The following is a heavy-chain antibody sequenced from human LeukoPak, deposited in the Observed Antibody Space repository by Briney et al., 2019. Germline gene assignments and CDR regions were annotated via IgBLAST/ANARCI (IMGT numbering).Heavy chain of an antibody. CDR3: ARDPLAASAPGYFDY. CDR2: IIPILTTT. CDR1: GGTFNNFG. V-gene: IGHV1-69*13. J-gene: IGHJ4*02. Sequence: GASVKVSCKASGGTFNNFGISWVRQAPGQGLEWMGVIIPILTTTHYAQKFKGRVTIIADESTSTASLELSSLTSEDTAVYYCARDPLAASAPGYFDYWGQGTLVTVSS. D-gene: IGHD6-13*01.